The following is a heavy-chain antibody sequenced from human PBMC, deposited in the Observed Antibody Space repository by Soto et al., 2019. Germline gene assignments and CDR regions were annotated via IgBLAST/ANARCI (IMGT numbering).Heavy chain of an antibody. CDR1: GGSISTGGYY. J-gene: IGHJ6*02. V-gene: IGHV4-31*03. Sequence: QVQLQESGPGPVKPSQTLSLTCTVSGGSISTGGYYWSWIRQHPGKGLEWIGYIYYSGSTYFNPSLRSRVTISVDTSRNQFPLKLSSVTAADTAVYYCARASPNYYYAMDVWGQGTTVTVSS. CDR3: ARASPNYYYAMDV. CDR2: IYYSGST.